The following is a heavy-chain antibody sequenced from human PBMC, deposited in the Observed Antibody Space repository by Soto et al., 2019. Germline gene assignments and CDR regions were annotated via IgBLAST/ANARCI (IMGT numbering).Heavy chain of an antibody. J-gene: IGHJ5*02. D-gene: IGHD3-22*01. Sequence: PGGSLRLSCTASGFNFKNSAMSWVRQAPGKGLEWVSGISGSGASTYDADSVKGRFTISRDNSKHTLYLQMNSLGAEDTATYYCARASYYYNTSALRAWFDPWGQGTLVTVSS. CDR1: GFNFKNSA. CDR2: ISGSGAST. CDR3: ARASYYYNTSALRAWFDP. V-gene: IGHV3-23*01.